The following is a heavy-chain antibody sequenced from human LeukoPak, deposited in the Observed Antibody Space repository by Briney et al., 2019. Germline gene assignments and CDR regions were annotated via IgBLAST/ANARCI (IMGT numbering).Heavy chain of an antibody. CDR3: ARRGGHGGSFDY. V-gene: IGHV4-59*08. Sequence: SETLSLTCTVSGGSISSYYWSWIRQPPGKGLEWIGYIYYSGSTNYNPSLRSRVTISVDTSKNQFSLKLSSVTAADTAVYYCARRGGHGGSFDYWGQGTLVTVSS. J-gene: IGHJ4*02. CDR2: IYYSGST. CDR1: GGSISSYY. D-gene: IGHD4-23*01.